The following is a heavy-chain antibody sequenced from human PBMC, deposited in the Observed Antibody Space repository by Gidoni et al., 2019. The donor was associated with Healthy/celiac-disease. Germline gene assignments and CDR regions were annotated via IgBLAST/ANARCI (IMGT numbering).Heavy chain of an antibody. CDR2: IYYSGST. D-gene: IGHD6-13*01. CDR3: ARGDIAAAPTGAAFDI. V-gene: IGHV4-31*03. CDR1: GGSLSSGGYY. J-gene: IGHJ3*02. Sequence: QVQLQESGPGLVKPSQTLSLTCTVPGGSLSSGGYYWRRIRQHPGKGLEWIGYIYYSGSTYYNPSLKSRVTISVDTSKNQFSLKLSSVTAADTAVYYCARGDIAAAPTGAAFDIWGQGTMVTVSS.